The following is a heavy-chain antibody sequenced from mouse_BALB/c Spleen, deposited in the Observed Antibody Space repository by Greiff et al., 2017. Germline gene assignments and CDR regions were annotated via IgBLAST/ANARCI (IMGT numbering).Heavy chain of an antibody. CDR2: ISTYYGNT. CDR3: ARQGYRYEKGAMDY. J-gene: IGHJ4*01. D-gene: IGHD2-14*01. Sequence: VQLQQSGPELVRPGVSVKISCKGSGYTFTDYAMHWVKQSHAKSLEWIGVISTYYGNTNYNQKFKGKATMTVDKSSSTAYMELARLTSEDSAIYYCARQGYRYEKGAMDYWGQGTSVTVSS. CDR1: GYTFTDYA. V-gene: IGHV1-67*01.